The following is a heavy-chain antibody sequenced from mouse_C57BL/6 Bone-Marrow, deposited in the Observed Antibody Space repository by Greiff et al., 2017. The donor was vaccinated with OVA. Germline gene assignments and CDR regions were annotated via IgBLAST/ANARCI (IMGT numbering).Heavy chain of an antibody. Sequence: QVQLQQSGAELARPGASVKPSCKASGYTFTSYGISWVKQRTGQGLEWIGEIYPRSGNTYYNDKFKGKATLTADKTSSTAYMELRSLTSEDSAVYFCARNGRYAMDYWGQGTSVTVSS. J-gene: IGHJ4*01. CDR3: ARNGRYAMDY. CDR2: IYPRSGNT. V-gene: IGHV1-81*01. D-gene: IGHD1-1*01. CDR1: GYTFTSYG.